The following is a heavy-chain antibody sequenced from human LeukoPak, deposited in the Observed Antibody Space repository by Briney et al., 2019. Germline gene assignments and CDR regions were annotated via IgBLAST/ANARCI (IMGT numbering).Heavy chain of an antibody. CDR3: ARGTRITMIVVPYYFDY. CDR2: IYHSGST. CDR1: GYPISSGYY. Sequence: PSETLSLTCTVSGYPISSGYYWGWIRQPPGKGLEWIGSIYHSGSTYYNPSLKSRVTISVDTSKNQFSLKLSSVTAADTAVYYCARGTRITMIVVPYYFDYWGQGTLVTVSS. J-gene: IGHJ4*02. D-gene: IGHD3-22*01. V-gene: IGHV4-38-2*02.